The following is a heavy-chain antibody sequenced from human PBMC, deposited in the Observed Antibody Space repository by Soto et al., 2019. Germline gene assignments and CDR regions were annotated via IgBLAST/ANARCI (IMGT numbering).Heavy chain of an antibody. J-gene: IGHJ6*03. Sequence: ASVKVSCKASGYTFTSYAMHWVRQAPGQRLEWMGWINAGNGNTKYSQKFQGRVTITRDTSASTAYMELSSLRSEDTAVYYCARAFNYYGSGTDRYYYYMDVWGKGTTVTVSS. V-gene: IGHV1-3*01. D-gene: IGHD3-10*01. CDR2: INAGNGNT. CDR3: ARAFNYYGSGTDRYYYYMDV. CDR1: GYTFTSYA.